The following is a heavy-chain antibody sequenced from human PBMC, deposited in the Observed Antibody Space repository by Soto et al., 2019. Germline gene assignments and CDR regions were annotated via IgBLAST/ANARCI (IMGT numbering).Heavy chain of an antibody. V-gene: IGHV4-39*02. Sequence: PSETLSLTCTVSGGSISSSSYYWGWIRQPPGKGLEWIGSIYYSGSTFYGPSLRSRVTIFVDTSKNQFSLRVSSVTAADTAVYYCAREYSSAPDYWGQGTLVTVSS. CDR2: IYYSGST. CDR1: GGSISSSSYY. D-gene: IGHD6-25*01. J-gene: IGHJ4*02. CDR3: AREYSSAPDY.